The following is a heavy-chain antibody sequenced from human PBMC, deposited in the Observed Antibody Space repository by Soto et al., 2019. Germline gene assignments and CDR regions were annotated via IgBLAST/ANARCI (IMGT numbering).Heavy chain of an antibody. V-gene: IGHV1-69*01. CDR1: GGTFSSYA. CDR2: TTPIFGTA. J-gene: IGHJ4*02. Sequence: QVPLVQSGAEVKKPGSSVKVSCKASGGTFSSYAISWVRQAPGQGLEWMGGTTPIFGTANYAQKFQGRVTITADEPTSTASMELSSLRSEDTAVYYGARDFPHGGNSGGRDYWGQGTLVTVAS. CDR3: ARDFPHGGNSGGRDY. D-gene: IGHD2-21*02.